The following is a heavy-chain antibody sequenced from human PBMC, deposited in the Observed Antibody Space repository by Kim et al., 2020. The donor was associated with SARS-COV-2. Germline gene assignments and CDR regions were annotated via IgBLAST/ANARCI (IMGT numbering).Heavy chain of an antibody. V-gene: IGHV1-69*13. CDR1: GGTFSSYA. D-gene: IGHD3-10*01. CDR3: ARILRAYGSGSSKTNYYYGMDV. CDR2: IIPIFGTA. J-gene: IGHJ6*02. Sequence: SVKVSCKASGGTFSSYAISWVRQAPGQGLEWMGGIIPIFGTANYAQKFQGRVTITADESTSTAYMELSSLRSEDTAVYYCARILRAYGSGSSKTNYYYGMDVWGQGTTVTVSS.